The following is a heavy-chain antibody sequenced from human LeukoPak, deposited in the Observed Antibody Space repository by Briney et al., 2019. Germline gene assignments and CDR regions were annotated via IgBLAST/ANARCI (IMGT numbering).Heavy chain of an antibody. Sequence: GGSLRLSCAGSGYIFSDYWVSWVRQAPGKGLERVANIKPDGRDRYYVDSVKGRFTISRDNAKGSLYLQMNSLRAEDAAVYYCARVAYCGGDCYFDYWGQGTLVTVSS. CDR3: ARVAYCGGDCYFDY. D-gene: IGHD2-21*01. CDR2: IKPDGRDR. J-gene: IGHJ4*02. V-gene: IGHV3-7*01. CDR1: GYIFSDYW.